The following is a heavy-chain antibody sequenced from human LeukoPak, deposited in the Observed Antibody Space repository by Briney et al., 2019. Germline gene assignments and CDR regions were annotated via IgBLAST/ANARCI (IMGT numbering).Heavy chain of an antibody. D-gene: IGHD3/OR15-3a*01. V-gene: IGHV4-4*07. CDR1: GFTFSSYA. J-gene: IGHJ4*02. CDR2: IYPGGNT. Sequence: GSLRLSCAASGFTFSSYAMSWIRQPAGKGLEWIGRIYPGGNTDYNPSLKSRVTVSVDTAKNQFSLRLTSVTAADTAVYFCAREWTGFAEFDYWGRGILVTVSS. CDR3: AREWTGFAEFDY.